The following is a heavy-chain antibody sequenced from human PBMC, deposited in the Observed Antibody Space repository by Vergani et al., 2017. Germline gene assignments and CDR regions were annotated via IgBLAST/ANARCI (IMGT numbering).Heavy chain of an antibody. D-gene: IGHD6-13*01. Sequence: EVQLVQSGAEVKKPGESLKISCKGSGYSFTSYWIGWVRQMPGKGLEWMGIIYPGDSDTRYSPSFQGTVTISAGKSISTAYLQWSSLKASDTAMYYCARGGLGRIAAAGTFQHWGQGTLVTVSS. V-gene: IGHV5-51*03. CDR3: ARGGLGRIAAAGTFQH. CDR1: GYSFTSYW. J-gene: IGHJ1*01. CDR2: IYPGDSDT.